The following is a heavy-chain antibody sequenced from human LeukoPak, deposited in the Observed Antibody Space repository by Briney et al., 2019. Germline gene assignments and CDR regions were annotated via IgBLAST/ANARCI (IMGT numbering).Heavy chain of an antibody. CDR3: AKSYYGSGSYYKPPFDY. Sequence: GGYLRLSCAASGFTFSSYAMSWVRQAPGKGLEWVSAISGSGGSTYHADSVKGRFTISRDNSKNTLYLQMNSLRAEDTAVYYCAKSYYGSGSYYKPPFDYWGQGTLVTVSS. V-gene: IGHV3-23*01. D-gene: IGHD3-10*01. J-gene: IGHJ4*02. CDR2: ISGSGGST. CDR1: GFTFSSYA.